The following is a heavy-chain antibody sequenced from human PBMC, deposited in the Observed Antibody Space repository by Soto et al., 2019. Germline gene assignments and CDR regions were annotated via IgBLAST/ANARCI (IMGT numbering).Heavy chain of an antibody. D-gene: IGHD2-2*03. J-gene: IGHJ4*02. Sequence: VLLLESGGGFVQPGGSVRLSCAAPQFTFGGLGLSWVRQSPGRGLEWGATISRDEDNTHYADSVNGRFTISKDRSTNTLHLHMASLRAEDTAMYYCVSWMSAHFDSWGRGTLVTVSS. CDR2: ISRDEDNT. V-gene: IGHV3-23*01. CDR3: VSWMSAHFDS. CDR1: QFTFGGLG.